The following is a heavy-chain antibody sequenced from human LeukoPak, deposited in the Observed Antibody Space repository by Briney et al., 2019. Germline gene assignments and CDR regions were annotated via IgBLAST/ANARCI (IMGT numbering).Heavy chain of an antibody. D-gene: IGHD6-19*01. V-gene: IGHV4-59*01. J-gene: IGHJ3*02. Sequence: SETLSLTCTVSGGSISSYYWSWIRQPPGKGLEWIGYIYYSGSTNYNPSLKSRVTISVDTSKNQFSLKLSSVTAADTAVYYCARGRIAVCTFDIWGQGTMVTVSS. CDR3: ARGRIAVCTFDI. CDR1: GGSISSYY. CDR2: IYYSGST.